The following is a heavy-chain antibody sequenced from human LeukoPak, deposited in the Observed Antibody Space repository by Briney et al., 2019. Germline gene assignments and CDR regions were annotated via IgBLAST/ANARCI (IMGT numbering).Heavy chain of an antibody. CDR2: INHSGST. J-gene: IGHJ6*03. V-gene: IGHV4-34*01. CDR3: AREQDYYYYMDV. Sequence: SETLSLTCAVYGGSFSGYYWSWIRQPPGKGLEWIGEINHSGSTNYNPSLKSRVTISVDTSKNQFSLKLSSVTAADKAVYYCAREQDYYYYMDVWGKGTTVTVSS. CDR1: GGSFSGYY.